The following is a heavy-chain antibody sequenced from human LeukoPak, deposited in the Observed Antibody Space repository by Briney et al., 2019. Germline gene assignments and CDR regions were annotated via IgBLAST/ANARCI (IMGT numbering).Heavy chain of an antibody. CDR3: AKDGEVVSPNYFDY. Sequence: LSGGSLRLSCAASGFTFSSYAMSWVRQAPGKGLEWVSAISGSGGSTYYADSVKGRFTTSRDNSKNTLYLQMNSLRAEDTAVYYCAKDGEVVSPNYFDYWGQGTLVTVSS. J-gene: IGHJ4*02. CDR2: ISGSGGST. CDR1: GFTFSSYA. V-gene: IGHV3-23*01. D-gene: IGHD3-10*01.